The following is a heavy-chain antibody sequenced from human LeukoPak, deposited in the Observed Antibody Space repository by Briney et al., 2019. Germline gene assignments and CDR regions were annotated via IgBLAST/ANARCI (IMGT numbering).Heavy chain of an antibody. CDR3: ARQPKPTTHFDY. D-gene: IGHD4-17*01. CDR1: GGTISIYY. Sequence: PSETLSPTCTVSGGTISIYYWTWIRQPPGKGLEWIGYISDSGGTNYNPSLNSRVTISVDMSKKQFSLKLSSVTAADTAVYFCARQPKPTTHFDYWGQGTLVTVSS. V-gene: IGHV4-59*08. J-gene: IGHJ4*02. CDR2: ISDSGGT.